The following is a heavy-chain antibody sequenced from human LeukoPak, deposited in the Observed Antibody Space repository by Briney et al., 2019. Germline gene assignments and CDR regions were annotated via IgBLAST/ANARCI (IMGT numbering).Heavy chain of an antibody. CDR1: GFTVSSNY. J-gene: IGHJ4*02. CDR2: IYRGGST. V-gene: IGHV3-53*05. CDR3: ASAIVGATIFDY. D-gene: IGHD1-26*01. Sequence: GGSLRLSCAASGFTVSSNYMSWVRQAPGKGLEWVSVIYRGGSTYYADSVKGRFTISRDNSKNTLYLQMNSLRAEDTAVYYCASAIVGATIFDYWGQGTLVTVSS.